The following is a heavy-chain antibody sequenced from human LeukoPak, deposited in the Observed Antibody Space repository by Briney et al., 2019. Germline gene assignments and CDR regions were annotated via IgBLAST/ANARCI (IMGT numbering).Heavy chain of an antibody. CDR1: PFSFSSYS. CDR2: INKGATPM. CDR3: VRLRRNTDSSGYYYYYDY. D-gene: IGHD3-22*01. Sequence: GGSLRLSCEASPFSFSSYSFNWVRQAPGQGLEWVSSINKGATPMYYADSMKGRFTVSRDDAKNSLYLQMNSLRAEDTAVYYCVRLRRNTDSSGYYYYYDYWGRGTLVTVSS. V-gene: IGHV3-21*01. J-gene: IGHJ4*02.